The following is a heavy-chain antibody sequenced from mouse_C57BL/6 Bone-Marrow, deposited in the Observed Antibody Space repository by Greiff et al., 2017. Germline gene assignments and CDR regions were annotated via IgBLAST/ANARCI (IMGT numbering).Heavy chain of an antibody. Sequence: VQLQQSGTVLARPGASVKMSCKTSGYPFTTYWMHRVKLRPGQGLFWKGAIYPGNSYTSYNQKFKGKTKLTAVTSASTAYMEFSSLTNEDSAVYYCTREGYDGYPCDYWGQGTTLTVAS. CDR1: GYPFTTYW. CDR2: IYPGNSYT. J-gene: IGHJ2*01. V-gene: IGHV1-5*01. CDR3: TREGYDGYPCDY. D-gene: IGHD2-3*01.